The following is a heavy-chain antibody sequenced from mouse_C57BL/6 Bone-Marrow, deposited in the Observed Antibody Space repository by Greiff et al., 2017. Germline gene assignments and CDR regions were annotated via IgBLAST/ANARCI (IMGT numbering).Heavy chain of an antibody. Sequence: EVMLVESGGDLVKPGGSLKLSCAASGFTFSSYGMSWVRQTPDKRLEWVATISSGGSYTYYPDSVKGRFTISRDNAKNTLYLQMSSLKSEDTAMYYCARHHAGCAYWGQGTLVTVSA. CDR2: ISSGGSYT. J-gene: IGHJ3*01. CDR1: GFTFSSYG. V-gene: IGHV5-6*02. CDR3: ARHHAGCAY.